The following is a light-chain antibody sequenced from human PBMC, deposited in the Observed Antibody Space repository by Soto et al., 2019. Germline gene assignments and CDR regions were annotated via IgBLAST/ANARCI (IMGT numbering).Light chain of an antibody. CDR1: QSVSSN. CDR3: QQYGSSGT. V-gene: IGKV3-20*01. J-gene: IGKJ1*01. CDR2: GAS. Sequence: IVVSHSPATLSVSTGERATLSCRASQSVSSNLAWYQQKPCQAPRLLIYGASTRATGIPDRFSGSGSGTDFTLTISRLEPEDFAVYYCQQYGSSGTFGQGTKVDI.